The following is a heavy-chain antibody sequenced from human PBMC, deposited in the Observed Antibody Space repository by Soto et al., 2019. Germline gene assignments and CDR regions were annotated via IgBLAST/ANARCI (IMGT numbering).Heavy chain of an antibody. D-gene: IGHD6-19*01. J-gene: IGHJ6*02. CDR1: GGTFSNYA. CDR2: IVPIFGTT. CDR3: ARVEAVAGLYNYHGLDV. Sequence: QVQLVQSGAEVKKPGSSVKVSCKVSGGTFSNYAIDWVRLAPGHGLEWKGGIVPIFGTTYYTQTFQGRATIIADDSTTTAYLEMSSLRSEDTAIYYCARVEAVAGLYNYHGLDVWGQGTAVTVSS. V-gene: IGHV1-69*12.